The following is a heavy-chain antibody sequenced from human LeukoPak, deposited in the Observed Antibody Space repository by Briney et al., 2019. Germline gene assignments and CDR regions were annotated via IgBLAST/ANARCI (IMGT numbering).Heavy chain of an antibody. CDR1: GFTFNTYW. V-gene: IGHV3-7*01. CDR3: ARDRFMTITVVVPFDY. D-gene: IGHD3-22*01. CDR2: MKQDATER. J-gene: IGHJ4*02. Sequence: GGSLRLSCAASGFTFNTYWMSWVRQAPGKGLEWVANMKQDATERYYVDSVKGRFTISRDNAKNSLYLQMNSLRAEDTAVYYCARDRFMTITVVVPFDYWGQGTLVTVSS.